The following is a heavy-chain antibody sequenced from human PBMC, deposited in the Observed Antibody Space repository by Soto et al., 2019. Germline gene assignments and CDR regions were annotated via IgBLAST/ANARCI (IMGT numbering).Heavy chain of an antibody. CDR2: ISAYSVDT. V-gene: IGHV1-18*01. J-gene: IGHJ6*02. Sequence: ASVKVSCKASGYRFETYGMTWVRQPPGQGLEWMGWISAYSVDTYNAQKFQDRVTMTTDTSTGTAYMELRGLRSDDTAVYYCARGHEVIRGALDVWGQGTTVTVSS. CDR3: ARGHEVIRGALDV. CDR1: GYRFETYG. D-gene: IGHD2-21*01.